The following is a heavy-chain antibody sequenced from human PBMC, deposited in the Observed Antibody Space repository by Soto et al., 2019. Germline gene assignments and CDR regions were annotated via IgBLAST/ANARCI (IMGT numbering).Heavy chain of an antibody. CDR3: ARGGGVYYFDY. V-gene: IGHV4-61*05. D-gene: IGHD2-8*02. CDR1: GGSISSSSYY. Sequence: PSETLSLTCTVSGGSISSSSYYWGWIRQPPGKGLEWIGYIYYSGITDYNPSLKSRVTISVDTSKSQFSLKLSSVTAADTAVYYCARGGGVYYFDYWGQGTLVTVS. J-gene: IGHJ4*02. CDR2: IYYSGIT.